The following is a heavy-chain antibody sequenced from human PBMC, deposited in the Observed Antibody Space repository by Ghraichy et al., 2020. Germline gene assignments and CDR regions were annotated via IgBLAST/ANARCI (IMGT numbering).Heavy chain of an antibody. CDR3: AEQWLGQAGATNAFDI. V-gene: IGHV2-5*01. CDR2: IYWNDDK. D-gene: IGHD6-19*01. Sequence: SGPTLVKPTQTLTLTCTFSGFSLSTSGVGVGWIRQPPGKALEWLALIYWNDDKRYSPSLKSRLTITKDTSKNQVVLTMTNMDPVDTATYYCAEQWLGQAGATNAFDIWGQGTMVTVSS. CDR1: GFSLSTSGVG. J-gene: IGHJ3*02.